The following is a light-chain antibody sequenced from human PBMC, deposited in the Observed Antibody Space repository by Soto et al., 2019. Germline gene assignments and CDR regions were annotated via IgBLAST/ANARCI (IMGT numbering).Light chain of an antibody. CDR1: SSDVGGYNY. V-gene: IGLV2-8*01. Sequence: QSALTQPPSASGSPGQSVTISCTGTSSDVGGYNYVSWYQQQPGKAPKLMIYEVSNRPSGVPDRFSGSKSGNTASLTVSGLQAEDEDDDYCSSYSASNDIGVFGTGTKLTVL. CDR2: EVS. CDR3: SSYSASNDIGV. J-gene: IGLJ2*01.